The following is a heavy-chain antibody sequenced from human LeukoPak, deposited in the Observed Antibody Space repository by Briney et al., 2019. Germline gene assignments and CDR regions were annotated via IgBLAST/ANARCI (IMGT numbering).Heavy chain of an antibody. Sequence: SETLSLTCTVSGGSISSSYWSWIRQPAGKGLEWIGRIYTSGTTSYNLSLKSRVSISVDKSKNQLSLKVSSVTAADTAVYYCARLGYSSSSTGYYYYMDVWGKGTTVTVSS. CDR2: IYTSGTT. J-gene: IGHJ6*03. D-gene: IGHD6-6*01. V-gene: IGHV4-4*07. CDR3: ARLGYSSSSTGYYYYMDV. CDR1: GGSISSSY.